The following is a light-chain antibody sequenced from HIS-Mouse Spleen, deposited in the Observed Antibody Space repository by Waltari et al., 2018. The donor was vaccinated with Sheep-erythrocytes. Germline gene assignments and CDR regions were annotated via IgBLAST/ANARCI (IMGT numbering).Light chain of an antibody. V-gene: IGLV2-23*01. CDR1: SSDVGSYNL. Sequence: GQSSTIACTGTSSDVGSYNLFSWYQQHPGKAPKLMIYEGSKRPSGVSNRFSGSKSGQTASLTISGLQAEDEADYYCCSYAGSSTWVFGGGTKLTVL. J-gene: IGLJ3*02. CDR3: CSYAGSSTWV. CDR2: EGS.